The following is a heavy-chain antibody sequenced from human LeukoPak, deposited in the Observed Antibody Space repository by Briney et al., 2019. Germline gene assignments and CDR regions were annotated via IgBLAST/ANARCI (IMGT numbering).Heavy chain of an antibody. CDR2: ISYDGSNK. CDR3: ARDNDYFDY. CDR1: GFTFSSYA. Sequence: GGSLRLSCAASGFTFSSYAMHWVRQAPGKGLEWVAVISYDGSNKYYADSVKGRLTISRDNSKNTLYLQMNSLRAEDTAVYYCARDNDYFDYWGQGTLVTVSS. D-gene: IGHD2-8*01. V-gene: IGHV3-30-3*01. J-gene: IGHJ4*02.